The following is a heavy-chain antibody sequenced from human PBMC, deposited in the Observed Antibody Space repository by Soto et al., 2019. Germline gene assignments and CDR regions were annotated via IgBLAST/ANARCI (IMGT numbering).Heavy chain of an antibody. CDR3: ARVRPEGSGWYSVSGNFDY. Sequence: PSETLSLTCTVSGGSISSYYWSWIRQPPGKGLEWIGYIYYSGSTNYNPSLKSRVTISVDTSKNQFSLKLSSVTAADTAVYYCARVRPEGSGWYSVSGNFDYWGQGTLVTVSS. D-gene: IGHD6-19*01. CDR1: GGSISSYY. J-gene: IGHJ4*02. CDR2: IYYSGST. V-gene: IGHV4-59*01.